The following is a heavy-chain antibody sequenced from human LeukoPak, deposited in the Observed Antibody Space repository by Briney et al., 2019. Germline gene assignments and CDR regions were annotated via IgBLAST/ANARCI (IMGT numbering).Heavy chain of an antibody. CDR1: GGSISSSSYY. J-gene: IGHJ4*02. V-gene: IGHV4-39*07. D-gene: IGHD4-23*01. CDR2: IYYSGST. CDR3: ARDAVVTPGFDY. Sequence: PSETLSLTCTVSGGSISSSSYYWGWIRQPPGKGLGWIGSIYYSGSTYYNPSLKSRVTISVDTSKNQFSLKLSSVTAADTAVYYCARDAVVTPGFDYWGQGTLVTVSS.